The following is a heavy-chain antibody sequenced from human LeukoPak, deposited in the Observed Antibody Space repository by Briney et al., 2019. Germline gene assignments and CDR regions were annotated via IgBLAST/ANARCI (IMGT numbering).Heavy chain of an antibody. CDR2: IIPIFGTA. CDR3: ARAPTVGTPWLSAFDI. CDR1: GGTFSSYA. D-gene: IGHD4-23*01. J-gene: IGHJ3*02. V-gene: IGHV1-69*13. Sequence: ASVKVSCKASGGTFSSYAISWVRQAPGQGLEWMGGIIPIFGTANYAQKFQGRVTITADESTSTAYMELSSLRSEDTAVYYCARAPTVGTPWLSAFDIWGQGTMVTVSS.